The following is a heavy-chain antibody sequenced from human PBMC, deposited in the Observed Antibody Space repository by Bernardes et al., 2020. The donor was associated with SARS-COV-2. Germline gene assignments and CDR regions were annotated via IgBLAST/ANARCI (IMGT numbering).Heavy chain of an antibody. J-gene: IGHJ4*02. V-gene: IGHV3-23*01. CDR1: GFNISRYA. CDR3: AKREYYDFWSGPIDY. D-gene: IGHD3-3*01. CDR2: NSDSGGST. Sequence: GGCLRRTCAAYGFNISRYAMDWVRPAPGKGLEWVSANSDSGGSTYYADSVRGRFTISRDNSKNTLYLQMNSQRAEDTAVYYCAKREYYDFWSGPIDYWGQGTLVTVSS.